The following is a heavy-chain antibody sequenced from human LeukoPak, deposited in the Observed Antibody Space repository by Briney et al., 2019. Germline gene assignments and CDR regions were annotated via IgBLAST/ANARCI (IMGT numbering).Heavy chain of an antibody. V-gene: IGHV3-23*01. CDR1: GFTFSSHA. Sequence: SGGSRRLSCAASGFTFSSHAMSWVRQAPWKGLEWVSAISGSGGSTYYADSVRGRFTISRDNSKNTLYLQMNGLRAEDTAVYYCAKGENYYDSSGYSHYWGQGTLVTVSS. CDR2: ISGSGGST. J-gene: IGHJ4*02. CDR3: AKGENYYDSSGYSHY. D-gene: IGHD3-22*01.